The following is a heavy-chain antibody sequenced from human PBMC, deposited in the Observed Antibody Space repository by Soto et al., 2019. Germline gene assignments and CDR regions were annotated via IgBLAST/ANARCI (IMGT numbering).Heavy chain of an antibody. CDR2: INHSGST. V-gene: IGHV4-34*01. D-gene: IGHD2-15*01. CDR3: ARGSDIVLVVAATLSWFDP. CDR1: GGSFSGYY. J-gene: IGHJ5*02. Sequence: QVQLQQWGAGLLKPSETLSLTCAVYGGSFSGYYWSWIRQPPGKGLEWIGEINHSGSTNYNPSLKSRVTISVDTSKNQFSLKLSSVTAADTAVYYCARGSDIVLVVAATLSWFDPWGQGTLVTVSS.